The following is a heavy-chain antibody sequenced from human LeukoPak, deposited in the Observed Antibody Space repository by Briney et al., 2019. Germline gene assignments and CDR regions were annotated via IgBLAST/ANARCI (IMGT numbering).Heavy chain of an antibody. J-gene: IGHJ6*03. CDR1: GYSFTSYW. Sequence: KHGESLKISCKGSGYSFTSYWIGWVRQMPGKGLEWMGIIYPGDSDTRYSPSFQGQVTISADKSISTAYLQWSSLKASDTAMYYCARLYKPSVDTAMVAYYYYYMDVWGKGTTVTVSS. D-gene: IGHD5-18*01. CDR3: ARLYKPSVDTAMVAYYYYYMDV. V-gene: IGHV5-51*01. CDR2: IYPGDSDT.